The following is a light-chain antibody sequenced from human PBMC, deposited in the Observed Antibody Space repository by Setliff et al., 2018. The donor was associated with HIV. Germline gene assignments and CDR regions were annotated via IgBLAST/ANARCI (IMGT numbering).Light chain of an antibody. J-gene: IGLJ1*01. Sequence: QSALTQPASVSGSPGQSITISCTGSSSDIGTYHYVSWYQQHPGKAPKLMIYDVSNRPSGVSNRFSGSKSGNTASLTISGLQAEDEADYYCSSYTSSSILYVFGTGTKVTVL. CDR3: SSYTSSSILYV. V-gene: IGLV2-14*03. CDR2: DVS. CDR1: SSDIGTYHY.